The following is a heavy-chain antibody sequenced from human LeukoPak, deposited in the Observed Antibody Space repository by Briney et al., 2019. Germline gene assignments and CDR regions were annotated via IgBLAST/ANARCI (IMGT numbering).Heavy chain of an antibody. J-gene: IGHJ3*02. D-gene: IGHD3-3*02. CDR2: INPNSGGT. V-gene: IGHV1-2*02. CDR3: AELDASAEGPLNPI. CDR1: GGTFSSYA. Sequence: GASVKVSCKASGGTFSSYAISWVRQAPGQGLEWMGWINPNSGGTNYAQKFQGRVTMTRDTSISTAYMELSRLRSDDTAVYYCAELDASAEGPLNPIWGQGTMVTVSS.